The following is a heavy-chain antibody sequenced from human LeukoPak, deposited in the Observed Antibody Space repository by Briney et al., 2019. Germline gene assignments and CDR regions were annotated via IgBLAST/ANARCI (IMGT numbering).Heavy chain of an antibody. CDR1: GFTFSNYS. Sequence: GGSLRLSCAASGFTFSNYSMNWVRQAPGKGLEWVSSISSSSSYIYYADSVKGRFTISRDNAKNSLYLQMNSLRAEDTAVYYCARDANSMAPFDYWGQGTLVTVSS. J-gene: IGHJ4*02. CDR2: ISSSSSYI. CDR3: ARDANSMAPFDY. V-gene: IGHV3-21*01. D-gene: IGHD2-8*01.